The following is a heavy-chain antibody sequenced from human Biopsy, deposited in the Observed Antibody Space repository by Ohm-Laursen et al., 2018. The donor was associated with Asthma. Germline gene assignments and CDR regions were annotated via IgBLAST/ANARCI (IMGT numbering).Heavy chain of an antibody. CDR3: ARARESSSWASAFDI. V-gene: IGHV3-48*01. CDR1: GFAVSRDH. Sequence: SLRLSCAASGFAVSRDHMFWVRQAPGKGLEWVSYISSSSSTIYYADSVKGRFTISRDNAKNSLYLQMNSLRAEETAVYYCARARESSSWASAFDIWGQGTKVTVSS. J-gene: IGHJ3*02. CDR2: ISSSSSTI. D-gene: IGHD6-6*01.